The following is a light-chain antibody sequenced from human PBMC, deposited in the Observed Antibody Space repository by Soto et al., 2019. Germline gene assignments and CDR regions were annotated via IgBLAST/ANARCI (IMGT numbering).Light chain of an antibody. CDR3: QQYGSSPGT. J-gene: IGKJ1*01. Sequence: DIVLTQSPVTLSLSPGERATLSCRASQSVSSSYLAWYQQKPGQAPRLLIYGASSRATGIPDRFSGSGSGTDFTLTISRLEPEDFAVYYCQQYGSSPGTFGQGTKVDI. CDR2: GAS. CDR1: QSVSSSY. V-gene: IGKV3-20*01.